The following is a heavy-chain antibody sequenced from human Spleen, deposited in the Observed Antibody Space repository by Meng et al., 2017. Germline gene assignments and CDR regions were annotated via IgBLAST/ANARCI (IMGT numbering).Heavy chain of an antibody. J-gene: IGHJ4*02. V-gene: IGHV3-21*01. Sequence: GESLKISCAASGFTFSSYSMNWVRQAPGKGLEWVSSISSSSSYIYYADSVKGRFTISRDNAKNSLYLQMNSLRAEDTAVYYCATAAIVVVITQIDYWGQGTLVTVSS. CDR2: ISSSSSYI. D-gene: IGHD3-22*01. CDR3: ATAAIVVVITQIDY. CDR1: GFTFSSYS.